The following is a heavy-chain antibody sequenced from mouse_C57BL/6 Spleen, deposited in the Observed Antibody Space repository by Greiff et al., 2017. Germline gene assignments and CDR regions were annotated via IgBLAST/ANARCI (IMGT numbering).Heavy chain of an antibody. V-gene: IGHV14-4*01. J-gene: IGHJ1*03. CDR3: TDYGSSYDWYFDV. CDR2: IDPENGDT. Sequence: EVQLQQSGAELVRPGASVKLSCTASGFNIKDDYMHWVKQRPEQGLEWIGWIDPENGDTEYASKFQGKATITADTASNTAYLQLSSLTSEDTAVYYWTDYGSSYDWYFDVWGTGTTVTVSS. D-gene: IGHD1-1*01. CDR1: GFNIKDDY.